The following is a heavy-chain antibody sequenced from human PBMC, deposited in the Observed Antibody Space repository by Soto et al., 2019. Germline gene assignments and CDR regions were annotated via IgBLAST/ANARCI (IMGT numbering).Heavy chain of an antibody. D-gene: IGHD3-16*02. J-gene: IGHJ6*04. CDR2: INHSGST. Sequence: SETLSLTCAVYGGSFSGYYWSWIRQPPGKGLEWIGEINHSGSTNYNPSLKSRVTISVDTSKNQFSLKLSSVTAADTAVYYCARVWGTYYDYVWGSYRVYYYYGMDVWGKGTTVTVSS. V-gene: IGHV4-34*01. CDR3: ARVWGTYYDYVWGSYRVYYYYGMDV. CDR1: GGSFSGYY.